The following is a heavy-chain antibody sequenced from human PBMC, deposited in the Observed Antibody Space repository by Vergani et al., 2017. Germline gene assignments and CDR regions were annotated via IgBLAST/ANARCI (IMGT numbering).Heavy chain of an antibody. CDR3: ARYSSGWYGAYYFDY. CDR1: GFSLSNARMG. J-gene: IGHJ4*02. V-gene: IGHV2-26*01. D-gene: IGHD6-19*01. CDR2: IFSNDEK. Sequence: QVTLKESGPVLVKPTETLTLTCTVSGFSLSNARMGASWIRQPPGKALEWLAHIFSNDEKSYSTSLKSRLTISKDTSKSQVVLTMTNMDPVDTATYYCARYSSGWYGAYYFDYWGQGTLVTVSS.